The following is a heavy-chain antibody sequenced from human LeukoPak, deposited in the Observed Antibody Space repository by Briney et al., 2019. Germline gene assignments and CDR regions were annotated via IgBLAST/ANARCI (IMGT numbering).Heavy chain of an antibody. Sequence: ASVKVSCKASGYTFTSYGISWVRQAPGQGLEWMGWISAYNGNTNYAQKLQGRVTMTTDTSTSTAYMELRSLRSDDTAVYYCVRVPLQYYDFWSGYGYYFDYWGQGTLVTVSS. J-gene: IGHJ4*02. V-gene: IGHV1-18*01. CDR3: VRVPLQYYDFWSGYGYYFDY. CDR2: ISAYNGNT. D-gene: IGHD3-3*01. CDR1: GYTFTSYG.